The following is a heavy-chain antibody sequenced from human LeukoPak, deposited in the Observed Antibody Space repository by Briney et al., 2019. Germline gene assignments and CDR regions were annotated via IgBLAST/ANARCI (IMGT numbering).Heavy chain of an antibody. CDR3: TRHIRDIVVVPAAASVNYYYYMDV. CDR1: GFTFSGSA. V-gene: IGHV3-73*01. D-gene: IGHD2-2*01. J-gene: IGHJ6*03. Sequence: GGSLGLSCAASGFTFSGSAMHWVRQASGRGLEWVGRIRSKANSYATAYAASVKGRFTISRDDSKNTAYLQMNSLKTEDTAVYYCTRHIRDIVVVPAAASVNYYYYMDVWGKGTTVTVSS. CDR2: IRSKANSYAT.